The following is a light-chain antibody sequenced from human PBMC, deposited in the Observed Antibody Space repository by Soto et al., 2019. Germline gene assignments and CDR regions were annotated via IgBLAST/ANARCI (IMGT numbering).Light chain of an antibody. V-gene: IGKV1-39*01. CDR2: DVS. J-gene: IGKJ3*01. Sequence: DIQMTQSPSSLSASVGDRVTITCRASQRISAYLNWYQQKPGEAPKLLIFDVSVLESGVPSRFSGSGSETAFTLSITSLQPEDFATYYCLQTYSPPLAFGPGTTVDFK. CDR1: QRISAY. CDR3: LQTYSPPLA.